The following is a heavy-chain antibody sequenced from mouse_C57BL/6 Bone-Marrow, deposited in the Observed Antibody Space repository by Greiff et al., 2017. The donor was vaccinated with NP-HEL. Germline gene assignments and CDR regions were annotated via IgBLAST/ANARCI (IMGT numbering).Heavy chain of an antibody. D-gene: IGHD1-1*01. CDR2: INYDGSST. CDR1: GFTFSDYY. J-gene: IGHJ1*03. V-gene: IGHV5-16*01. Sequence: EVKLMESEGGLVQPGSSMKLSCTASGFTFSDYYMAWVRQVPEKGLEWVANINYDGSSTYYLDSLKSRFIISRDNAKNILYLQMSSLKSEDTATYYCARDDYGSSPYWYFDVWGTGTTVTVSS. CDR3: ARDDYGSSPYWYFDV.